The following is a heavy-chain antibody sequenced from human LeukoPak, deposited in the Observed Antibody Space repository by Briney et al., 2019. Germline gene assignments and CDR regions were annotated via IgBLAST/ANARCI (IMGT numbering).Heavy chain of an antibody. CDR2: MSGSGGTT. CDR1: GFTFSSYA. D-gene: IGHD2-2*01. Sequence: PGGSLRLSCAASGFTFSSYAMSLVRQAPGGGLEWVLAMSGSGGTTFYGDSVKGRFTISRDNSKNTLYLQMNSLRAEDTAVYYCAKSHCGTFSCARADYWGQGTLVTVSS. CDR3: AKSHCGTFSCARADY. V-gene: IGHV3-23*01. J-gene: IGHJ4*02.